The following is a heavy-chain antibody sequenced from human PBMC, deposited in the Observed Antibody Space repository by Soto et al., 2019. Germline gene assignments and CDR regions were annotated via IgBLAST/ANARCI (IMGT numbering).Heavy chain of an antibody. CDR1: GGTFSSYT. J-gene: IGHJ4*02. CDR3: ARDEVVGASSPFDY. D-gene: IGHD1-26*01. CDR2: IIPILGIA. V-gene: IGHV1-69*08. Sequence: QVQLVQSGAEVKKPGSSVKVSCKASGGTFSSYTISWVRQAPGQGLEWMGRIIPILGIANYAQKFQGRVTITADKSTSTADMELSSLRSEDTAVYYCARDEVVGASSPFDYWGQGTLVTVSS.